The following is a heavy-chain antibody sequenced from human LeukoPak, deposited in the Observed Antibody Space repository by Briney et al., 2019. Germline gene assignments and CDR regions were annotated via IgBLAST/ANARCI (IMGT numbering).Heavy chain of an antibody. CDR3: ARGLMGGYPYFEN. J-gene: IGHJ4*02. Sequence: PGGSLRLSCAASGFTFSSYTMNWVRQAPGKGLEWVSSISSSNSIYYADSVKGRFTISRDNAKNSLYLQMNTLRAEDTAFYYCARGLMGGYPYFENWGQGTLVTVSS. CDR2: ISSSNSI. V-gene: IGHV3-21*04. CDR1: GFTFSSYT. D-gene: IGHD3-22*01.